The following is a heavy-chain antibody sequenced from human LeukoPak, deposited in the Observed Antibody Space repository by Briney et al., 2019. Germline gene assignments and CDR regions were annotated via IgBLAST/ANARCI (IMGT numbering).Heavy chain of an antibody. CDR3: ARVRDGYNDAYDI. V-gene: IGHV1-46*01. CDR1: GYTFTNYN. Sequence: ASVKVSCKASGYTFTNYNMHWVRQAPGQGLEWMGIINPSGGSTNYAQNFQGRVTMTRDTSTSTVYMELSSLRSEDTAVYYCARVRDGYNDAYDIWGQGTMVTVPS. J-gene: IGHJ3*02. D-gene: IGHD5-24*01. CDR2: INPSGGST.